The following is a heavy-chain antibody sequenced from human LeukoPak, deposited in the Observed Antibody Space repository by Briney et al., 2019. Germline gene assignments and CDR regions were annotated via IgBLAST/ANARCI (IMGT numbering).Heavy chain of an antibody. CDR3: ARRSMTTVSSDYYYYMDV. D-gene: IGHD4-11*01. J-gene: IGHJ6*03. Sequence: SETLSLACTVSGGSISSYYWSWIRQPPGKGLEWIGHIYYGGSTNYNPSLKSRVTISVDTSKNQFSLKLSSVTAADRAVYYCARRSMTTVSSDYYYYMDVWGKGTTVTVSS. CDR2: IYYGGST. CDR1: GGSISSYY. V-gene: IGHV4-59*08.